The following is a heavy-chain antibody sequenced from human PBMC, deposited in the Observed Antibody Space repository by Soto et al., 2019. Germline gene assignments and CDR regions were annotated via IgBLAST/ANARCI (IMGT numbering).Heavy chain of an antibody. CDR3: AKARPSGGYYYVEAFDV. J-gene: IGHJ3*01. V-gene: IGHV3-23*01. CDR2: VSSTGTSP. CDR1: GFTFSNYA. D-gene: IGHD3-22*01. Sequence: GGSLRLSCSASGFTFSNYAMSWVRQSPGKGLEWVSGVSSTGTSPYYAGSVQGRFTISRDNSKNMFYLQMKSLRAEDTAIYHCAKARPSGGYYYVEAFDVWGQGTMVTVSS.